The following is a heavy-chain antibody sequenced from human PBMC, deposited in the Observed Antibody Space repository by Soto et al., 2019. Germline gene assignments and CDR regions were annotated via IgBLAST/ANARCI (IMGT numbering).Heavy chain of an antibody. J-gene: IGHJ4*02. CDR1: GGSISSYY. CDR2: IYDSGST. Sequence: QVQLQESGPGLVKPSETLSLTCTVSGGSISSYYWSWIRQPPGKGLEWIGYIYDSGSTNYNPSLKRRVTISVDTSKNQFSLKLSSVTAADTAVYYCARRYGTTFDYWGQGTLVTVSS. CDR3: ARRYGTTFDY. V-gene: IGHV4-59*01. D-gene: IGHD1-7*01.